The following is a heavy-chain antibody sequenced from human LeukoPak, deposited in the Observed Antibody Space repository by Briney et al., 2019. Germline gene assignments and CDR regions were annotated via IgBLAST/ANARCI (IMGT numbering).Heavy chain of an antibody. CDR3: ARMSSYYYYMDV. J-gene: IGHJ6*03. Sequence: KTLETLSLTCTVSGGSISSGGYYWSWLRQHPGKGLEWIGYIYCSGSTYYNPSLKSRVTISVYTSKNQFSLKLSSVTAADTAVYYCARMSSYYYYMDVWGKGTTVTVSS. D-gene: IGHD6-6*01. CDR1: GGSISSGGYY. CDR2: IYCSGST. V-gene: IGHV4-31*03.